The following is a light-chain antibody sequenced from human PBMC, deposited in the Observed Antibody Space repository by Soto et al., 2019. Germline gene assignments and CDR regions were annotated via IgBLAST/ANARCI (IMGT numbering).Light chain of an antibody. V-gene: IGKV3-20*01. Sequence: EIVLTQSPGTLSLSPGERATLSCRASQSISSSYLAWYQQKPGQAPSLLVYGASSRATGIPDGFSGSGSGTDFTLTISRLEPEDFAVYYCQQYGSARFTFGPGTKVDIK. J-gene: IGKJ3*01. CDR1: QSISSSY. CDR2: GAS. CDR3: QQYGSARFT.